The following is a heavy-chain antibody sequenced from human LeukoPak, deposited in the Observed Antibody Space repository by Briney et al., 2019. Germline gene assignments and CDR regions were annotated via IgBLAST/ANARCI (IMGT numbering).Heavy chain of an antibody. CDR1: GFSFSWSW. Sequence: PGGSLRLSCAASGFSFSWSWMTWRRQAPGKGLESVADIKDDGTVTSYVDSVRGRLTISRDNAKNSLFLHMSSLRVEDTAVYYCTTADGAVWGQGTVVIVSS. J-gene: IGHJ4*02. V-gene: IGHV3-7*01. D-gene: IGHD3-10*01. CDR2: IKDDGTVT. CDR3: TTADGAV.